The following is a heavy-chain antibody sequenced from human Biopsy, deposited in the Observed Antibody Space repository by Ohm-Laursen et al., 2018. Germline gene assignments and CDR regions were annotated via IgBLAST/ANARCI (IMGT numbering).Heavy chain of an antibody. V-gene: IGHV1-24*01. D-gene: IGHD1-1*01. Sequence: ASVKVSCKVSGYSLIELSMYWVRQAPGKGLEWMGSFDLDDGETINVQRFQGRVTMTADTSTDTAYMEMSGLRSDDTAVYYCATNIRGGELEPWKGHYYGMDVWGQGTTVTVSS. CDR1: GYSLIELS. J-gene: IGHJ6*02. CDR2: FDLDDGET. CDR3: ATNIRGGELEPWKGHYYGMDV.